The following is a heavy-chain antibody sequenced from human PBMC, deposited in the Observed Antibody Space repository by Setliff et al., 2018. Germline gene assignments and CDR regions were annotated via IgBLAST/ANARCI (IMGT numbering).Heavy chain of an antibody. D-gene: IGHD4-17*01. CDR2: ISHSGST. J-gene: IGHJ4*02. CDR3: AGGRRYDYGWDFDY. Sequence: PSETLSLTCTVSGYSISSGHHWGWIRQPPGKGLEWIGSISHSGSTYYNPSLRSRVTISLDTSKNQFSPKLTSVTAADTAVYYCAGGRRYDYGWDFDYWGQGTLVTVSS. V-gene: IGHV4-38-2*02. CDR1: GYSISSGHH.